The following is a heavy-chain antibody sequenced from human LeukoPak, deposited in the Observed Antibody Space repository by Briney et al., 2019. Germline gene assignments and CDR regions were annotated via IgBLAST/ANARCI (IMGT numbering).Heavy chain of an antibody. CDR1: GGSTSSGSYY. CDR3: ARAMGYYYMDV. CDR2: IYTSGST. Sequence: SQTLSLTCTVSGGSTSSGSYYWSWIRQPAGKGLEWIGRIYTSGSTNYNPSLKSRVTISVDTSKNQFSLKLSSVTAADTAVYYCARAMGYYYMDVWGKGTTVTISS. J-gene: IGHJ6*03. V-gene: IGHV4-61*02. D-gene: IGHD3-10*01.